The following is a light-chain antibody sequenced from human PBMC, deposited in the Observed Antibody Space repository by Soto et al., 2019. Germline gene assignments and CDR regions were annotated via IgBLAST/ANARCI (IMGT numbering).Light chain of an antibody. Sequence: DIQMTQSPSTLSASVGDRVTISCRASQSISNSLAWYQQKPGKAPKLLIYKASSLEGGVPSRFSGSGSGTEFTLTISSLQPDDFATYYCQQYNSYLLTFGGGTKVEIK. CDR1: QSISNS. CDR2: KAS. CDR3: QQYNSYLLT. V-gene: IGKV1-5*03. J-gene: IGKJ4*01.